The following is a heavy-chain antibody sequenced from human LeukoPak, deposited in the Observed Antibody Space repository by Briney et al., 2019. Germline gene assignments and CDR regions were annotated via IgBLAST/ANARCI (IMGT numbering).Heavy chain of an antibody. CDR2: IKQDGSEK. Sequence: GGSLRLSCAASGFTFSSYWMSWVRQAPGKGLEWVANIKQDGSEKYYVDSVKGRFTISRDNSKNTLYLQMNSLRAEDTAVYYCARVRGYCSSTSCYTPFGYWGQGTLVTVSS. CDR1: GFTFSSYW. D-gene: IGHD2-2*02. CDR3: ARVRGYCSSTSCYTPFGY. J-gene: IGHJ4*02. V-gene: IGHV3-7*01.